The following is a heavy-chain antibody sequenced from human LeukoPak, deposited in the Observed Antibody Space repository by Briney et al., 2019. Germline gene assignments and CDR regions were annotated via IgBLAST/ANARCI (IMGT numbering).Heavy chain of an antibody. CDR3: AGTSYDSSGYYYYYYYYMDV. J-gene: IGHJ6*03. CDR2: IYYSGST. D-gene: IGHD3-22*01. Sequence: PSETLSLTCTVSGGSISSGSYYWSWIRQPPGKGLEWIGYIYYSGSTNYNPSLKSRVTISVDTSKNQFSLKLSSVTAADTAVYYCAGTSYDSSGYYYYYYYYMDVWGKGTTVTVSS. V-gene: IGHV4-61*01. CDR1: GGSISSGSYY.